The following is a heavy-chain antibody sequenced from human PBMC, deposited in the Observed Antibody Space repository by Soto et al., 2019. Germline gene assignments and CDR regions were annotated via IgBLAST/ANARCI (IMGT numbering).Heavy chain of an antibody. CDR2: INHSGST. CDR1: GGSFSGYY. Sequence: SETLSLTCAVYGGSFSGYYWSWIRQPPGKGLEWIGEINHSGSTNYNPSLKGRVTISVDTSKNQFSLKLSSVTAADTAVYYCARGERYSSGWYKGKGFDPWGQGTLVTVSS. J-gene: IGHJ5*02. V-gene: IGHV4-34*01. CDR3: ARGERYSSGWYKGKGFDP. D-gene: IGHD6-19*01.